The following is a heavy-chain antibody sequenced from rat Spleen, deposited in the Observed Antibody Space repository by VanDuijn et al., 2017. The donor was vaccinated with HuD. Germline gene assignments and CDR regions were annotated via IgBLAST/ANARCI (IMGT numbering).Heavy chain of an antibody. CDR1: DHSITNGYR. V-gene: IGHV3-3*01. Sequence: EVQLQESGPGLVKPSQSLSLTCSVTDHSITNGYRWNWIRKFPGNKLEWMGYINSAGNTLYNPSLKSRISITRDTSKNQFFLQVNSVTTEDTATYYCAACYDGTYYYFDYWGQGVMVTVSS. CDR2: INSAGNT. CDR3: AACYDGTYYYFDY. D-gene: IGHD1-12*02. J-gene: IGHJ2*01.